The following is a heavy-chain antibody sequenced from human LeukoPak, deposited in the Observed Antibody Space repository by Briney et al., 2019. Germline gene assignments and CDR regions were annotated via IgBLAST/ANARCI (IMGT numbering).Heavy chain of an antibody. V-gene: IGHV4-61*03. CDR2: IYYSGST. J-gene: IGHJ4*02. CDR3: ARTHLIYYFDY. Sequence: SETLSLTCTVSGASVSSGSYYWSWIRQPPGKGLEWIGYIYYSGSTNYNPSLKSRVTISVDTSKNHFSLKLSSVTAADTAVYYCARTHLIYYFDYWGQGTLVTVSS. D-gene: IGHD2-8*01. CDR1: GASVSSGSYY.